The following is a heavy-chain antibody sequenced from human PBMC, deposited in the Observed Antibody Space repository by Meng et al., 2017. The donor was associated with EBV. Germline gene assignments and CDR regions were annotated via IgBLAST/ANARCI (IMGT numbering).Heavy chain of an antibody. V-gene: IGHV1-3*01. Sequence: VPLVTSGAEGKKPGASVKVPCKASGYTFTSYAMHWVRQAPGQRLEWMGWINAGNGNTKYSQKFQGRVTITRDTSASTAYMELSSLRSEDTAVYYCARSGATIFGVVIPTYYFDYWGQRTLVTVSS. CDR1: GYTFTSYA. D-gene: IGHD3-3*01. J-gene: IGHJ4*02. CDR3: ARSGATIFGVVIPTYYFDY. CDR2: INAGNGNT.